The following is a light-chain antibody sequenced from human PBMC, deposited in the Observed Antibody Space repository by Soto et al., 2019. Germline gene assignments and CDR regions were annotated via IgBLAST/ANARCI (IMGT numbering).Light chain of an antibody. Sequence: AIQMTQSPSSLSTSVGDRVTITCRASQGISFDVAWYQQKPGKAPTLLIYAASSLQSGVPSRFSGSGSGTDFTLTISSLQPEDFATYYCLQDYNFPYTFGQGTKLEI. CDR1: QGISFD. J-gene: IGKJ2*01. V-gene: IGKV1-6*01. CDR3: LQDYNFPYT. CDR2: AAS.